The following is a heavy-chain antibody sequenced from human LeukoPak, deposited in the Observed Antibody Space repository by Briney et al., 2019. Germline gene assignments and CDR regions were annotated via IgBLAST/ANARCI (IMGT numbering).Heavy chain of an antibody. CDR2: INTDGSTT. D-gene: IGHD3-9*01. V-gene: IGHV3-74*01. Sequence: GGSLRLSCEASGFTFSSYWMHWVRQAPRKWLVWVPRINTDGSTTSYADSVRGRFTISRDNAKNTLYLQMNSLRAEDTAVYFCARVGRGDILTGSYFRHYYYYMDVWGKGTTVTISS. J-gene: IGHJ6*03. CDR1: GFTFSSYW. CDR3: ARVGRGDILTGSYFRHYYYYMDV.